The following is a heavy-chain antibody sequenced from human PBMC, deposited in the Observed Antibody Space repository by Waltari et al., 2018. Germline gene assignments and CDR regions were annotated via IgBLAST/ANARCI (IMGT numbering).Heavy chain of an antibody. V-gene: IGHV1-24*01. CDR2: YDPSDDGT. J-gene: IGHJ4*02. Sequence: QVVLVQSGAEVKKPGASVKVSCKLSGHTLNKLSIHWVRQVPGKGLEWMGGYDPSDDGTIYAQKFQDRLIMTEDTSTETAYMELPKLTSDDTALYYCAASRGEYYGLDYWGQGTLVTVSS. CDR1: GHTLNKLS. CDR3: AASRGEYYGLDY. D-gene: IGHD3-10*01.